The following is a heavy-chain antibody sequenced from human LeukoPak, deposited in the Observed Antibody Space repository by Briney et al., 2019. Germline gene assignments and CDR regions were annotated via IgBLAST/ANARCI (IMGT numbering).Heavy chain of an antibody. V-gene: IGHV4-59*08. Sequence: SETLSLTCTVSGGPISNYYWTWIRQSPGQGLEWIGYVYNSGITNYNPSLKSRLTISVDTSKNQFSLKLSSMTAADTAVYYCARSRGLAGAATVIDYWGQGTLVTVSS. CDR3: ARSRGLAGAATVIDY. J-gene: IGHJ4*02. CDR2: VYNSGIT. D-gene: IGHD6-25*01. CDR1: GGPISNYY.